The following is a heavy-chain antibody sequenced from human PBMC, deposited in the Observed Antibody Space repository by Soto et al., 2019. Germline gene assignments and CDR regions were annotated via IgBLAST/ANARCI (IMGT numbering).Heavy chain of an antibody. CDR3: ARDGAADGSGSYTVDP. CDR1: GFTFSSYG. Sequence: QVQLVESGGGVVQPGRSLRLSCAASGFTFSSYGMHCVRQAPGKGLEWVAVIWYDGSNKYYADSVKGRFTISRDNSKNTLYLQMNSLRAEDTAVYYCARDGAADGSGSYTVDPWGQGTLVTVSS. D-gene: IGHD3-10*01. V-gene: IGHV3-33*01. J-gene: IGHJ5*02. CDR2: IWYDGSNK.